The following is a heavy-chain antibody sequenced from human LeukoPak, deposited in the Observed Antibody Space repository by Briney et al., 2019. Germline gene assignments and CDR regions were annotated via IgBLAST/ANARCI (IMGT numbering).Heavy chain of an antibody. D-gene: IGHD5-18*01. J-gene: IGHJ4*02. CDR2: IRYDGSNK. V-gene: IGHV3-30*02. CDR1: GFTFSSYG. CDR3: VREGYSYGRPFDY. Sequence: GGSLRLSCAASGFTFSSYGMHWVRQAPGKGLEWVAFIRYDGSNKYYADSVKGRFTISRGNSKNTLYLQMNSLRAEDTAVYYCVREGYSYGRPFDYWGQGTLVTVSS.